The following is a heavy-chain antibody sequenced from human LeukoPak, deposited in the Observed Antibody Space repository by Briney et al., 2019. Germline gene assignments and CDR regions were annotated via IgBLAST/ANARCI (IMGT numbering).Heavy chain of an antibody. J-gene: IGHJ4*02. Sequence: GGSLRLSCAASGFTFSIYSMNWVRQAPGKGLEWVSYITSDRRTISYADPVKGRFTISRDNDKRLLYLQMDSLRAGDTAVYYCATAAWYDRKILDYWGQGTLVTVSS. CDR3: ATAAWYDRKILDY. CDR2: ITSDRRTI. V-gene: IGHV3-48*01. D-gene: IGHD1-14*01. CDR1: GFTFSIYS.